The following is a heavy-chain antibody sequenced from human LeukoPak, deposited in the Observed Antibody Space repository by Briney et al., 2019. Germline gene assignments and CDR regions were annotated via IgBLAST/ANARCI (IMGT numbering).Heavy chain of an antibody. V-gene: IGHV1-69*04. J-gene: IGHJ4*02. CDR3: AGAPWGGYSYGVDY. CDR1: GGTFSSYA. D-gene: IGHD5-18*01. Sequence: ASVKVSCKASGGTFSSYAISWVRQAPGQGLEWMGRIIPILGIANYAQKFQGRVTITADKSTSTAYMELSSLRSEDTAVYYCAGAPWGGYSYGVDYWGQGTLVTVSS. CDR2: IIPILGIA.